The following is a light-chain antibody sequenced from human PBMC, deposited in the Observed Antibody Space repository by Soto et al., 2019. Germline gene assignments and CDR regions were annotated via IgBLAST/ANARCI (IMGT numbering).Light chain of an antibody. Sequence: QSVLTQPPSVSGAPGQRVTISCTESSSNIGAGYDVHWYQQLPGTAPKLLIYGNSNRPSGVPDRFSGSKSGTSASLAITGVQAEDDADSSCQSYDSSLSVGVFGRGTELTVL. J-gene: IGLJ3*02. CDR2: GNS. CDR3: QSYDSSLSVGV. V-gene: IGLV1-40*01. CDR1: SSNIGAGYD.